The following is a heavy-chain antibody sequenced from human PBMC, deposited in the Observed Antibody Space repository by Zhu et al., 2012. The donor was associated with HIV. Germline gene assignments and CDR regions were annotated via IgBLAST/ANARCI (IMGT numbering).Heavy chain of an antibody. D-gene: IGHD2-21*02. Sequence: EVQLLESGGGLVQPGGSLRLSCAASGFTFSNYAMSWVRQAPGKGLEWVSGISGSGGTTHYANSVKGRFTISRDNSKNTLYLQTNSLRADDTAVYYCAKDSPEAYCGGDCYSEEWAKYFQLWGQGTLVTVSS. CDR1: GFTFSNYA. J-gene: IGHJ1*01. V-gene: IGHV3-23*01. CDR3: AKDSPEAYCGGDCYSEEWAKYFQL. CDR2: ISGSGGTT.